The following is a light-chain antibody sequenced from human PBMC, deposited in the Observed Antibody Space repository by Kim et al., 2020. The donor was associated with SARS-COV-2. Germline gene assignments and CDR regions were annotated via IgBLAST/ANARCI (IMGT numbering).Light chain of an antibody. CDR1: QSVKSSY. CDR3: QLFDSSRWT. J-gene: IGKJ1*01. Sequence: PGERAPLSCRASQSVKSSYLAWYQQIPGQAPRLRIYGASRRAAGIPERFSGSGSGTDFTLTIKRLEPEDSAVFYCQLFDSSRWTFGQGTKVEIK. CDR2: GAS. V-gene: IGKV3-20*01.